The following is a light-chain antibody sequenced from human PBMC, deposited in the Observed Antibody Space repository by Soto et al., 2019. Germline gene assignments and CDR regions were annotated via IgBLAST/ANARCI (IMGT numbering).Light chain of an antibody. CDR1: SSDVGGYKY. V-gene: IGLV2-14*01. J-gene: IGLJ1*01. CDR2: EVS. CDR3: SSYTSTSTVV. Sequence: QSALTQPASVSGSPGQSITISCTGTSSDVGGYKYVSWYQQHPGTAPKLIIFEVSNRPSGVSTRFSGSKSGNTASLTISGLQADDEADYYCSSYTSTSTVVFGTGTKVTVL.